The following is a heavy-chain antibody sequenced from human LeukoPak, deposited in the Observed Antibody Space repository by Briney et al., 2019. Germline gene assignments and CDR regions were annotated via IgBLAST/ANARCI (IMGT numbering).Heavy chain of an antibody. CDR1: GFTFSSYW. CDR3: AACRPRPALDAFDI. J-gene: IGHJ3*02. V-gene: IGHV3-30-3*01. D-gene: IGHD2-2*01. CDR2: ISYDGSNK. Sequence: GGSLRLSCAASGFTFSSYWMSWVRQAPGKGLEWVAVISYDGSNKYYADSVKGRFTISRDNSKNTLYLQMNSLRAEDTAVYYCAACRPRPALDAFDIWGQGTMVTVSS.